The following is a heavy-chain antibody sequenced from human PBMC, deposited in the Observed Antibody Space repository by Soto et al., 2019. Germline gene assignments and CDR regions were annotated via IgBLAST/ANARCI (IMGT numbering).Heavy chain of an antibody. CDR3: AKDWDYDFWSGYSAV. V-gene: IGHV3-23*01. Sequence: GSLRLSCAASGFTFSSYAMGWVRQAPGTGLEWVSAISGSGGSTYYADSVKGGFTISRDNSKNTLYLQMNSLRAEDTAVYYCAKDWDYDFWSGYSAVWGQGTTVTVSS. CDR1: GFTFSSYA. J-gene: IGHJ6*02. D-gene: IGHD3-3*01. CDR2: ISGSGGST.